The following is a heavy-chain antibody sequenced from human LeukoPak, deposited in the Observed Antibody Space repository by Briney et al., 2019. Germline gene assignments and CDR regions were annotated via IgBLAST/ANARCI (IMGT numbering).Heavy chain of an antibody. CDR3: AKDRPHPSVEPTHFDS. V-gene: IGHV3-23*01. CDR1: GFSFSSYV. CDR2: ISSSGGSI. Sequence: GGSLRLSCVASGFSFSSYVMNWVRQAPGTGLEWVSAISSSGGSIYYGDFVKGRFTIYRDNSKNTLYLQMNSLRAEDTAVYYCAKDRPHPSVEPTHFDSWGQGTLVTVPS. D-gene: IGHD5/OR15-5a*01. J-gene: IGHJ4*02.